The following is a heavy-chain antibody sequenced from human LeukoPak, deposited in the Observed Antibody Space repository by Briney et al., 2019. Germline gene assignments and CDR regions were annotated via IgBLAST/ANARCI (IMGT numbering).Heavy chain of an antibody. CDR2: ISYDGSNK. D-gene: IGHD3-22*01. CDR3: AKDQYYYDSSGYYYDYYYYGMDV. V-gene: IGHV3-30*18. Sequence: GGSLRLSCAASGFTFSSYGMHWVRQAPGKGLEWVAVISYDGSNKYYADSVKGRFTISRDNSKNTLYLQVNSLRAEDTAVYFCAKDQYYYDSSGYYYDYYYYGMDVWGQGTTVTVSS. CDR1: GFTFSSYG. J-gene: IGHJ6*02.